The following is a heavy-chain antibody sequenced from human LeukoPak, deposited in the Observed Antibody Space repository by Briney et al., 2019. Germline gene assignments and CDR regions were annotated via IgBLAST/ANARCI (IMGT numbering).Heavy chain of an antibody. V-gene: IGHV4-34*01. D-gene: IGHD5-18*01. Sequence: SETLSLTCAVYGGSFSGYYWSWIRQPPGKGLEWIGEINHSGSTNYNPSLKSRVTISVDTSKNQFSLKLSSVTAADTAVYYCASSDRYSCSGPYWGQGTLVTVSS. CDR2: INHSGST. CDR3: ASSDRYSCSGPY. J-gene: IGHJ4*02. CDR1: GGSFSGYY.